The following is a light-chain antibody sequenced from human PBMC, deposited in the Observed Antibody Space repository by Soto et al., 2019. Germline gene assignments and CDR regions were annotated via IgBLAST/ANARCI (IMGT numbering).Light chain of an antibody. CDR3: RSYTSRTTFVI. Sequence: QSALTQPASVSGSPGQSITISCTGTSSDIGGYNYVSWYQHHPGKAPKLMIYEVSNWPSGVSNRFSGSKSGNTASLTISGLQAEDEADYHCRSYTSRTTFVIFGGGTRLTVL. J-gene: IGLJ2*01. V-gene: IGLV2-14*01. CDR2: EVS. CDR1: SSDIGGYNY.